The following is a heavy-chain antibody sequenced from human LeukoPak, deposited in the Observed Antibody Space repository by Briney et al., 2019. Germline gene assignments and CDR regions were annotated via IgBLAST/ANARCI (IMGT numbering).Heavy chain of an antibody. J-gene: IGHJ4*02. D-gene: IGHD3-22*01. V-gene: IGHV4-39*07. CDR2: IHFGGTT. CDR3: ARGIYYYDSSGYFH. Sequence: SSETLSLTCTVSGDSVNSNNYYWGWIRQPPGKGLERIGTIHFGGTTYYNPSLKSPVTISVDTSKNQFSLKLSSVTAADTAVYYCARGIYYYDSSGYFHWGQGTLVTVSS. CDR1: GDSVNSNNYY.